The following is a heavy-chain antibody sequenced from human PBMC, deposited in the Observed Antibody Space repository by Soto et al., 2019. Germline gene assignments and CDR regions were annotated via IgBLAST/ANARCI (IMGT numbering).Heavy chain of an antibody. J-gene: IGHJ5*02. CDR2: IYYSGST. Sequence: PSETLSLTCTVSGGSISSGGYYWSWIRQHPGKGLEWIGYIYYSGSTYYNPSLKSRVTISVDTSKNQFSLKLSSVTAADTAVYYCAREIKSDWFDPWGQGTLVTVSS. V-gene: IGHV4-31*03. CDR3: AREIKSDWFDP. CDR1: GGSISSGGYY.